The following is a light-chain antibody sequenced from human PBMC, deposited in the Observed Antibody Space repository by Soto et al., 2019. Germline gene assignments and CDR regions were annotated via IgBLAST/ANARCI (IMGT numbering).Light chain of an antibody. Sequence: QSVLTQPASVSGSPGQSITISCTGTSSDVGGFNYLSWYQQHPGNAPKLIIHDVSNRPSGVSDRFSGSKSGNTASLTISGLQADDESDYYCSSFTSSSTVLFGGGTKLTVL. CDR3: SSFTSSSTVL. J-gene: IGLJ2*01. V-gene: IGLV2-14*03. CDR1: SSDVGGFNY. CDR2: DVS.